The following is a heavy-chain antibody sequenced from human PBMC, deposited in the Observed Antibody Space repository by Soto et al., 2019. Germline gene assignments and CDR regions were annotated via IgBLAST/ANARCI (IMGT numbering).Heavy chain of an antibody. CDR3: FQAEDGIRGYLPVSAFLLNLSSDL. J-gene: IGHJ2*01. Sequence: KPPGKGLEWSWMIYYSGSTYDNPSPKGRVTISVDTSKNQFALKLSSVTAADTAVYFFFQAEDGIRGYLPVSAFLLNLSSDL. D-gene: IGHD2-2*02. V-gene: IGHV4-30-4*03. CDR2: IYYSGST.